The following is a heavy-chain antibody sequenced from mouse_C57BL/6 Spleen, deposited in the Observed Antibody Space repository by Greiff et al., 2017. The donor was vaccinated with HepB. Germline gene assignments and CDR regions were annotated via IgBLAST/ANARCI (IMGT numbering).Heavy chain of an antibody. V-gene: IGHV1-69*01. D-gene: IGHD2-1*01. CDR1: GYTFTSYW. Sequence: QVQLQQPGAELVMPGASVKLSCKASGYTFTSYWMHWVKQRPGQGLEWIGEIDPSDSYTNYNQKFKGKSTLTVDKSSSTAYMQLSSLTSEDSAVYYCASRNYGNLDYWGQGTTLTVSS. J-gene: IGHJ2*01. CDR2: IDPSDSYT. CDR3: ASRNYGNLDY.